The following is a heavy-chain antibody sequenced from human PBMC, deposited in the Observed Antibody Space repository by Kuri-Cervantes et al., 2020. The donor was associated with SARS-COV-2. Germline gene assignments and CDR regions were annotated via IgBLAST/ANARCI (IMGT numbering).Heavy chain of an antibody. CDR2: ISGNGGST. J-gene: IGHJ4*02. CDR1: GFTFSSYA. Sequence: GESLKISCAASGFTFSSYAMSWVRQAPGKGLEWVSAISGNGGSTYYADSVKGRFTISRDNSKNTLYLQMNSLRAEDTAVYYCAKMSVYNWNYGDFDYWGQGTLVTVSS. V-gene: IGHV3-23*01. CDR3: AKMSVYNWNYGDFDY. D-gene: IGHD1-1*01.